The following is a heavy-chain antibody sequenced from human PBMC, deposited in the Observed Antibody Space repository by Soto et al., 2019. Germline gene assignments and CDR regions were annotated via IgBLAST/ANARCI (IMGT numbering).Heavy chain of an antibody. CDR3: ARDKDRQQLGGNYYYIMDV. Sequence: QVQLVQSGAEVKKPGSSVKVSCKTSGGTFRTSAISWVRQAPGQGLEWMGGIMPVFPTPDYAQKFQGRVTITADESTSTASMELSSLRSEDTAVYYCARDKDRQQLGGNYYYIMDVWRQGTTVTVSS. J-gene: IGHJ6*01. V-gene: IGHV1-69*12. D-gene: IGHD3-3*02. CDR2: IMPVFPTP. CDR1: GGTFRTSA.